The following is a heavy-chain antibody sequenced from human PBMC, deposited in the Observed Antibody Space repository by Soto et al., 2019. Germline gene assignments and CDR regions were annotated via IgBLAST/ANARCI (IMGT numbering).Heavy chain of an antibody. D-gene: IGHD6-19*01. V-gene: IGHV6-1*01. Sequence: SQTLSLPCAISGDSVSSNSAAWNWIRQSPSRGLEWLGRTYYRSKWYNDYAVSVKSRITINPDTSKNQFSLQLNSVTPEDTAVYYCARSIAVAGTLRYYYGMDVWGQGTTVTGS. CDR3: ARSIAVAGTLRYYYGMDV. CDR2: TYYRSKWYN. J-gene: IGHJ6*02. CDR1: GDSVSSNSAA.